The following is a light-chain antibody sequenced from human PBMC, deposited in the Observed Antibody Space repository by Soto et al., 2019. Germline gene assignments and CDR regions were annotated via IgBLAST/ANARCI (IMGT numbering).Light chain of an antibody. J-gene: IGKJ3*01. Sequence: EIVMTQSPATLSVSPGERATLSCRASQSVSSNLAWYQQKPGQAPRLLIYGASTRATGIPARFSGSGSGTEFPLTISSLQSEDFAVYYCQQYNNWPGTFGPGTKVAIK. CDR2: GAS. CDR3: QQYNNWPGT. CDR1: QSVSSN. V-gene: IGKV3-15*01.